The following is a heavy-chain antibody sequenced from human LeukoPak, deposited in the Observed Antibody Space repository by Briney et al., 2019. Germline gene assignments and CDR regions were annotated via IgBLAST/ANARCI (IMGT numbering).Heavy chain of an antibody. D-gene: IGHD3-22*01. V-gene: IGHV1-69*06. J-gene: IGHJ4*02. CDR3: ARYYDSSGYYYGY. Sequence: SVKVSCKASGGTFSSYAISWVRQAPGQGLEWMGGIIPIFGTANYAQKFQGRVTITADKSTSTAYMELSSLRSEDTAVYCCARYYDSSGYYYGYWGQGTLVTVSS. CDR1: GGTFSSYA. CDR2: IIPIFGTA.